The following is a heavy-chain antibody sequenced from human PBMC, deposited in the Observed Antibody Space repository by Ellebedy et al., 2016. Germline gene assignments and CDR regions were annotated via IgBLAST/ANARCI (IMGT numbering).Heavy chain of an antibody. Sequence: ASVKVSCKASGYTITSHGINWVRQAPGQGLEWMGWISPNNGKTTYAEKFQGRVTMTTDTSTGTAYMELRSLRSDDTAVFYCARGPQCASTDCRYYNYNLDIWGQGTTVTVSS. CDR2: ISPNNGKT. CDR1: GYTITSHG. J-gene: IGHJ6*02. CDR3: ARGPQCASTDCRYYNYNLDI. D-gene: IGHD2-21*02. V-gene: IGHV1-18*01.